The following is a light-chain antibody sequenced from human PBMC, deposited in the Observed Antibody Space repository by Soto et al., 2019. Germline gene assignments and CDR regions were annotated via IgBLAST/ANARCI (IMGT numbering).Light chain of an antibody. CDR3: CSYTTTTSWV. CDR1: SSDVGAHNY. J-gene: IGLJ3*02. V-gene: IGLV2-14*01. Sequence: QSALTQPASVAGSPGQSITISCTGTSSDVGAHNYVSWYQQHPGKAPKLMIFEVTNRPSGVSNRFSGSKSGNTASRTISGLQAEDEADYYCCSYTTTTSWVFGGGTKVTVL. CDR2: EVT.